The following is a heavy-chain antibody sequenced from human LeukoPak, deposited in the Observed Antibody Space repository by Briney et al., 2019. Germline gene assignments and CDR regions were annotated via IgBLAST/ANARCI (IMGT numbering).Heavy chain of an antibody. D-gene: IGHD1-26*01. CDR1: GFTLSMYW. J-gene: IGHJ5*01. Sequence: PGGSQSLSCAASGFTLSMYWMSWVRQAPGKGLEWVANIKQDGNVQHYVDSVRGRFTISRDNGKNSLYLQINSLTVEDTAVYYCARERYGVGATFDCWGQGTLVTVSS. V-gene: IGHV3-7*01. CDR2: IKQDGNVQ. CDR3: ARERYGVGATFDC.